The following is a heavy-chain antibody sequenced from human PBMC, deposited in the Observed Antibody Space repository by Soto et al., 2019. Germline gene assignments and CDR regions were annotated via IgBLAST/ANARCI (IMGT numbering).Heavy chain of an antibody. CDR3: ASNLGFWSGYHPRSYYYGMDV. V-gene: IGHV1-3*01. J-gene: IGHJ6*02. CDR1: GYTFTSYA. Sequence: GASVKVSCKASGYTFTSYAMHWVRQAPGQRLEWMGWINAGNGNTKYSQKFQGRVTITRDTSASTAYMELSSLRSEDTAVYYCASNLGFWSGYHPRSYYYGMDVWGQGTTVTVSS. CDR2: INAGNGNT. D-gene: IGHD3-3*01.